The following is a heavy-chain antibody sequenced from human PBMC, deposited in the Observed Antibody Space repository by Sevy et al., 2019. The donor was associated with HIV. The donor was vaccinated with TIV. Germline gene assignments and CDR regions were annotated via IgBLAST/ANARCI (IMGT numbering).Heavy chain of an antibody. CDR1: GFSFSNYV. Sequence: GSLRLSCAASGFSFSNYVMYWVRQAPGKGLEWVAIIAYDGSNKYYGDSVKGRFIISRDNSKSTVFLQMNSVRPEDTAVYYCAKGIPKYDDILTGHTYGMDVWGQGTTVTVSS. J-gene: IGHJ6*02. CDR2: IAYDGSNK. D-gene: IGHD3-9*01. CDR3: AKGIPKYDDILTGHTYGMDV. V-gene: IGHV3-30*18.